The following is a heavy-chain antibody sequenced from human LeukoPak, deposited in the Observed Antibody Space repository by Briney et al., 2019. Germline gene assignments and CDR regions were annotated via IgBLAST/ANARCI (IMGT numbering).Heavy chain of an antibody. D-gene: IGHD1-14*01. J-gene: IGHJ4*02. Sequence: PSGTLSLTCAVDGGSFSGYYWSWIRQPPGKGLEWIGEINHYGSINYNPSLKSRVTISVDTSKNQFSLRLSSVTAADTAVYYCARGLSTYNVRYFYNWGQGTLVTVSS. CDR3: ARGLSTYNVRYFYN. CDR1: GGSFSGYY. CDR2: INHYGSI. V-gene: IGHV4-34*01.